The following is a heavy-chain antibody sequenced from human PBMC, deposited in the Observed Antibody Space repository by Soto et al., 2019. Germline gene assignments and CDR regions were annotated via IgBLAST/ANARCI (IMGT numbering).Heavy chain of an antibody. V-gene: IGHV1-69*06. CDR3: AREVYCIGGSCYSPVNYYYYGMDV. D-gene: IGHD2-15*01. CDR2: IIPIFGTA. CDR1: GGTFSSYA. J-gene: IGHJ6*02. Sequence: SVKVSCKASGGTFSSYAISWVRQAPGQGLEWMGGIIPIFGTANYAQKFQGRVTITADKSTITAYMELSSLRSEDTAVYYCAREVYCIGGSCYSPVNYYYYGMDVWGQGTTVTVSS.